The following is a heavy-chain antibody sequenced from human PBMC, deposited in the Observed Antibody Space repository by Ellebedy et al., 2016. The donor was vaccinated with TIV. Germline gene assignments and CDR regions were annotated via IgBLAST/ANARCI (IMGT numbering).Heavy chain of an antibody. V-gene: IGHV3-23*01. Sequence: GESLKISCAVSGFTFSSYAMSWVRQAPGKGLEWVSAISGSGGSTYYADSVKGRFTISRDNSKNTLYLQMNSLRAEDTAVYYCATDRTYVLNIWGQGTMVTVSA. J-gene: IGHJ3*02. CDR1: GFTFSSYA. D-gene: IGHD3-10*02. CDR3: ATDRTYVLNI. CDR2: ISGSGGST.